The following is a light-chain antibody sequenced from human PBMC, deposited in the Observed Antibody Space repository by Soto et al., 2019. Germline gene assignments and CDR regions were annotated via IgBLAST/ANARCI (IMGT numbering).Light chain of an antibody. V-gene: IGKV3-15*01. J-gene: IGKJ1*01. CDR3: QQYNNWPWT. CDR1: QSININ. CDR2: GES. Sequence: ETVMTQSPATLSVSPGERATLSCRASQSININVAWYQQKPGQAPRLLIYGESARATGIPARFSGTGSGTEFTLTISSLKSEDFAVYYCQQYNNWPWTFGQGTKVEIK.